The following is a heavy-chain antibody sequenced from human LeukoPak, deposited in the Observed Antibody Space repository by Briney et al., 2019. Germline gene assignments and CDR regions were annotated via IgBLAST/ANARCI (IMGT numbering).Heavy chain of an antibody. CDR3: ARRYCSGSTCYYFDY. D-gene: IGHD2-15*01. Sequence: GESLKISCKGSGYSFTSHWIGWVRQVPGKGLEWMGIIYPGDSSTRYSPSFQGQVTISAAKSISTAYLQWSSLRASDTAMYYCARRYCSGSTCYYFDYWGQGTLVTVSS. CDR1: GYSFTSHW. V-gene: IGHV5-51*01. CDR2: IYPGDSST. J-gene: IGHJ4*02.